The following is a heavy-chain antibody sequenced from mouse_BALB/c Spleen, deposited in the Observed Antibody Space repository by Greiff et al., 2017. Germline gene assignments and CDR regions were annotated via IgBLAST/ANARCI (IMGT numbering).Heavy chain of an antibody. CDR3: ARQDRYDLYYAMDY. Sequence: DVKLVESGGDLVKPGGSLKLSCAASGFTFSSYGMSWVRQTPDKRLEWVATISSGGSYTYYPDSVKGRFTISRDNAKNTLYLQMSSLKSEDTAMYYCARQDRYDLYYAMDYWGQGTSVTVSS. D-gene: IGHD2-14*01. CDR2: ISSGGSYT. V-gene: IGHV5-6*02. CDR1: GFTFSSYG. J-gene: IGHJ4*01.